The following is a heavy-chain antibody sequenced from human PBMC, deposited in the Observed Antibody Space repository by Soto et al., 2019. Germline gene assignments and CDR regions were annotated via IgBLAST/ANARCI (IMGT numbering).Heavy chain of an antibody. CDR1: GFNFYAYA. D-gene: IGHD2-21*02. V-gene: IGHV3-9*01. J-gene: IGHJ4*02. CDR2: LKWNGDNV. CDR3: AKDGGHCSGVDCFFDT. Sequence: SLRLSCAASGFNFYAYAMHWVRQAPGKGLEWVSGLKWNGDNVGYADSVRGRFTISRDNAKNSLYLQMNSLRVEDTAFYYCAKDGGHCSGVDCFFDTWGQGTLVTVSS.